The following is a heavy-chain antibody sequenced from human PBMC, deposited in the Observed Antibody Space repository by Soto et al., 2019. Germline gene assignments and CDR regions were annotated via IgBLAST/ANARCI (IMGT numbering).Heavy chain of an antibody. CDR1: GGSISSGDYY. D-gene: IGHD3-10*01. Sequence: SETLSLTCTVSGGSISSGDYYWGWIRQPPGKGLEWIGYIYYSWSTYYNPSLKSRVTISVDTSKNQFSLKLSSVTAADTAVYYCARGTGTLGEYNWFDPWGQGTLVTVSS. CDR2: IYYSWST. V-gene: IGHV4-30-4*01. J-gene: IGHJ5*02. CDR3: ARGTGTLGEYNWFDP.